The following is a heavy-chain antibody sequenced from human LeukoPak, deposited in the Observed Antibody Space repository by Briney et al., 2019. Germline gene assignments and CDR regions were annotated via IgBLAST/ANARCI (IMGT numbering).Heavy chain of an antibody. D-gene: IGHD6-13*01. CDR2: INPNSGGT. CDR3: AREYSSSWYGVGLYFDY. V-gene: IGHV1-2*06. J-gene: IGHJ4*02. Sequence: ASVKVSCKASRYTFTGYYMHWVRQAPGQGLEWMGRINPNSGGTNYAQKFQGRVTMTTDTSTSTAYMELRSLRSDDTAVYYCAREYSSSWYGVGLYFDYWGQGTLVTVSS. CDR1: RYTFTGYY.